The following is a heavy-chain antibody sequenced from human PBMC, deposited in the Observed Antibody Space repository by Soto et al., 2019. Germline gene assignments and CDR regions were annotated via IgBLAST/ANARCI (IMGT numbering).Heavy chain of an antibody. D-gene: IGHD3-10*01. CDR3: ARGSWSFYDFDY. CDR1: GGSISSGSYY. V-gene: IGHV4-31*03. Sequence: PSETLSLTCTVSGGSISSGSYYWSWIRQHPGKGLEWMGYIYYSGSTYYNPSLKSRVTISVDTSKNQFSLKLSSVTAADTAVYYCARGSWSFYDFDYWGQGTLVTVSS. CDR2: IYYSGST. J-gene: IGHJ4*02.